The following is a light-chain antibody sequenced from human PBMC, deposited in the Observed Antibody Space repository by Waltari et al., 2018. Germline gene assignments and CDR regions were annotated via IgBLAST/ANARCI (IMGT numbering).Light chain of an antibody. J-gene: IGLJ1*01. CDR1: SSDVGGYAY. CDR2: GVT. CDR3: CSYAGGYTRYV. V-gene: IGLV2-11*01. Sequence: QSALTQPRSVSGSPGQSVTISCTGTSSDVGGYAYVPWYQQHPGKAPKVRIYGVTKRPSGVPDRFSGSKSGNTASLTISGLQAEDEADYYCCSYAGGYTRYVFGSGTRVTVL.